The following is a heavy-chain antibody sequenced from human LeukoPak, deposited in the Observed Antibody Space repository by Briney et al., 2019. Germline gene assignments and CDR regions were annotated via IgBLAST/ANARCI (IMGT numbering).Heavy chain of an antibody. CDR1: GFTFSSYS. D-gene: IGHD3-10*01. J-gene: IGHJ4*02. V-gene: IGHV3-21*04. CDR2: ISSSSSYI. CDR3: AKDGITMVRGVIMAPDY. Sequence: GGSLRLSCAASGFTFSSYSMNWVRQAPGKGLEWVSSISSSSSYIYYADSVKGRFTISRDNSKNTLYLQMNSLRAEDTAVYYCAKDGITMVRGVIMAPDYWGQGTLVTVSS.